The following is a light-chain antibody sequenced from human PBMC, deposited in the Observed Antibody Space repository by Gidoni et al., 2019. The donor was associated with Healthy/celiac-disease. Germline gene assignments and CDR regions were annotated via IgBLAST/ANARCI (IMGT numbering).Light chain of an antibody. J-gene: IGLJ2*01. Sequence: QSALTQPASASGSPGPSITISCTGTSSDVGGYNYVSWYQQHPGKAPKLMIYDVSNRPSGVSNRFSGSKSGNTASLTISGLQAEDEADYSCSSYTSSSTRVFGGGTKLTVL. CDR2: DVS. V-gene: IGLV2-14*03. CDR3: SSYTSSSTRV. CDR1: SSDVGGYNY.